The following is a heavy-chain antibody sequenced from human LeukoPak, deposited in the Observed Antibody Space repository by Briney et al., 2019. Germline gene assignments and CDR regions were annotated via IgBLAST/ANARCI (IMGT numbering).Heavy chain of an antibody. CDR2: ISYDGGNK. V-gene: IGHV3-30-3*01. D-gene: IGHD6-13*01. CDR1: GFTFSSYA. J-gene: IGHJ4*02. CDR3: TCRIAAAGRLDY. Sequence: GGSLRLSCAASGFTFSSYAMHWVRQAPGKGLEWVALISYDGGNKYYADSVKGRFTISRDNSKNTLYLQMNSLRAEDTAVYYCTCRIAAAGRLDYWGQGTLVTVSS.